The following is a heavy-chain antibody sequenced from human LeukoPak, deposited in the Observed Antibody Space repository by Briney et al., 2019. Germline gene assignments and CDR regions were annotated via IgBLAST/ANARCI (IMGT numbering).Heavy chain of an antibody. J-gene: IGHJ6*03. CDR3: AKLSGSYYYYYYMDV. CDR2: ISGSGGST. Sequence: GGSLRLSCAASGFTFSSYAMSWARQAPGKGLEWVSAISGSGGSTYYADSVKGRFTISRDNSKNTLYLQMNSLRAEDTAVYYCAKLSGSYYYYYYMDVWGKGTTVTVSS. V-gene: IGHV3-23*01. CDR1: GFTFSSYA. D-gene: IGHD1-26*01.